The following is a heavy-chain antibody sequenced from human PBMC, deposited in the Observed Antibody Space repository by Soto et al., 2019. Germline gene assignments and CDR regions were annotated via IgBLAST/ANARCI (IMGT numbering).Heavy chain of an antibody. V-gene: IGHV1-69*06. Sequence: SVKVSCTASGGTFSSYAISRVRQAPGQGLEWMGGIIPIFGTANYAQKFQGRVTITADKSTSTAYMELSSLRSEDTAVYYCARDKRGYSGYDQGSVYFDYWGQGTLVTVSS. CDR3: ARDKRGYSGYDQGSVYFDY. J-gene: IGHJ4*02. CDR1: GGTFSSYA. CDR2: IIPIFGTA. D-gene: IGHD5-12*01.